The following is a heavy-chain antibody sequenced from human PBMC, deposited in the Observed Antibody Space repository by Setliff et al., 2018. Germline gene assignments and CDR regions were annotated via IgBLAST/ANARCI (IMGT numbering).Heavy chain of an antibody. CDR1: GYIFTNYW. V-gene: IGHV5-51*01. CDR2: IYPGDSDT. CDR3: ARPFNEDGGSWFAP. J-gene: IGHJ5*02. Sequence: GESLKISCKASGYIFTNYWIGWVRQMPGKGLEWMGVIYPGDSDTRYSPSFQGQVTISADKSINTAYLQWSSLKASDTAMYYCARPFNEDGGSWFAPWGQGTLVTVSS. D-gene: IGHD2-15*01.